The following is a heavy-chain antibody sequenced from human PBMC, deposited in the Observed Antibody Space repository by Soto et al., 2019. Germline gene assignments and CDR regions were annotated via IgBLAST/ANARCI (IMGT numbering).Heavy chain of an antibody. CDR2: INPNSGGT. Sequence: ASVKVSCKASGYTFTGYYMHWVRQAPGQGLEWMGWINPNSGGTNYAQKLQGWVTMTRDTSISTAYMELSRLRSDDTAVYYCARDNLYYYYGMDVWGQGTTVTVSS. CDR3: ARDNLYYYYGMDV. CDR1: GYTFTGYY. J-gene: IGHJ6*02. D-gene: IGHD1-20*01. V-gene: IGHV1-2*04.